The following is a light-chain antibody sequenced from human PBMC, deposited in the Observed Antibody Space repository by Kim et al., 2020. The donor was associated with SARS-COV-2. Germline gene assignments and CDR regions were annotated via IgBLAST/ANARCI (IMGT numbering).Light chain of an antibody. CDR3: TAWDDSPNTPV. Sequence: GQSVTISCTGSSSNIGTNYAHWYQQRPGMAPQLVIDRNNQRPSGVPDRFSGSKSGTSASLAISGLRSEDEAVYFCTAWDDSPNTPVFGGGTQLTVL. V-gene: IGLV1-47*01. CDR1: SSNIGTNY. CDR2: RNN. J-gene: IGLJ3*02.